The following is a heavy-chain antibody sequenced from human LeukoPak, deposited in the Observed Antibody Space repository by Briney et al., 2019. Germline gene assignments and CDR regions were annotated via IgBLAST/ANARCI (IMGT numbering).Heavy chain of an antibody. V-gene: IGHV4-39*07. D-gene: IGHD1-26*01. CDR1: GGSISSSSYY. Sequence: PSETLSLTCTVSGGSISSSSYYWGWIRQPPGKGLEWIGSIYYSGSTYYNPSLKSRVTISVDTSKNQFSLKLSSVTAADTAVYYCAREHPRWDGYYFDYWGQGTLVTVSS. CDR2: IYYSGST. CDR3: AREHPRWDGYYFDY. J-gene: IGHJ4*02.